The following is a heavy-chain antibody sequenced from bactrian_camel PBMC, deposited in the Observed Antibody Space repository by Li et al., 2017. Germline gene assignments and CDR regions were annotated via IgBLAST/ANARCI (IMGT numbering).Heavy chain of an antibody. J-gene: IGHJ4*01. D-gene: IGHD3*01. Sequence: QVQLVESGGGSVQAGGSLRLSCAASGSGYISGTYCLGWFRQAPGKEREAVAGYTNSGNSYYADSVKGRFAVSQDNAKNTLYLQMDSLLPEDTAMHYCASNHPDLYGLCPREYTFWGQGTQVTVS. CDR2: YTNSGNS. CDR1: GSGYISGTYC. CDR3: ASNHPDLYGLCPREYTF. V-gene: IGHV3S55*01.